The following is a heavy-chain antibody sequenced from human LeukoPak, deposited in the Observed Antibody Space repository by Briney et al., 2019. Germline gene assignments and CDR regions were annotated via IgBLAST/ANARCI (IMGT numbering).Heavy chain of an antibody. D-gene: IGHD2-2*01. V-gene: IGHV4-39*01. Sequence: KASETLSLTCTVSGGSISSSSYYWGWVRQPPGKGLEWIGSVHYSGSTYYNPSLKSRVTISVDTSKNQFSLMLTSVTAADTAVYYCARHGLGYCSSTSCVDSYNWFDPWGQGTLVTVSS. CDR2: VHYSGST. J-gene: IGHJ5*02. CDR1: GGSISSSSYY. CDR3: ARHGLGYCSSTSCVDSYNWFDP.